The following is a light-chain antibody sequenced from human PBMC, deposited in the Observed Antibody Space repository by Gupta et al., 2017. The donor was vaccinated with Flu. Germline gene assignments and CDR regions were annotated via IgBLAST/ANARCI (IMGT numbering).Light chain of an antibody. Sequence: DIVLTQSPGTLSVSPGERVTLSCRASQSLTRSYLDWYQQKPGQAPRLLIYGTSSRATGIPDRFSGSGSGTDFSLTISRLEPEDFAVYYCQEYGSSPFYTFGQGTKLEI. J-gene: IGKJ2*01. CDR1: QSLTRSY. CDR2: GTS. CDR3: QEYGSSPFYT. V-gene: IGKV3-20*01.